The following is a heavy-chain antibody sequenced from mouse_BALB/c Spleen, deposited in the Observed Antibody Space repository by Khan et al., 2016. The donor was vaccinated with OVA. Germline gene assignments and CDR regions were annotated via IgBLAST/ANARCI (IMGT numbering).Heavy chain of an antibody. J-gene: IGHJ2*01. CDR2: IYPCSANT. D-gene: IGHD1-1*01. Sequence: VQLQQSRPELVKPGTSVKISCKASGYTFTDYHINWVKQKPGQGLAWIGWIYPCSANTTYSANFKGKVTLPVDTSSSTAYMQLSSLTSSDTAVYQCTEGFDYWGQGTLLTVSS. CDR3: TEGFDY. V-gene: IGHV1-84*02. CDR1: GYTFTDYH.